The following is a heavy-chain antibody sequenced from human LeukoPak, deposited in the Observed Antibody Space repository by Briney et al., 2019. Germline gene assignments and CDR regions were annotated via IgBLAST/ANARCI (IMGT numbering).Heavy chain of an antibody. CDR1: GVSISSYY. V-gene: IGHV4-59*01. CDR2: IYYSGST. D-gene: IGHD6-19*01. J-gene: IGHJ4*02. CDR3: ARAKKAVAGFFDY. Sequence: SVTLSLTCTVSGVSISSYYWSWIRQAPGNGLEWIGYIYYSGSTNYNPSLKSRLTISVDTSKNQLSMKLSSVTAADTAVYYCARAKKAVAGFFDYWGQGTLVTVSS.